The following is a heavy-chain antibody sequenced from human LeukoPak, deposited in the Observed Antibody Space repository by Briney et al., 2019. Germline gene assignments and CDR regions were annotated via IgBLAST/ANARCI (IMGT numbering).Heavy chain of an antibody. CDR3: ARAGGGRLDY. V-gene: IGHV4-59*01. D-gene: IGHD2-15*01. CDR2: IYYSGST. Sequence: SETLSLTCTVSGGSISSYYWSWIRQPPGKGLEWIGYIYYSGSTNYNPSLKSRVTISVDTSKNQFSLKLSSVTAADTAVYYCARAGGGRLDYWGPGTLVTVSS. J-gene: IGHJ4*02. CDR1: GGSISSYY.